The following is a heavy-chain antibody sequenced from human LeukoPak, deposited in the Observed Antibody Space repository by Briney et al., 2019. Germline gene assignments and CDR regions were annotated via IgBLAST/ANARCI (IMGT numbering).Heavy chain of an antibody. Sequence: GASVKVSCKASGYTFTSYGISWVRQAPGQGLEWMGWISAYNGNTNYAQKLQGRVTMTTDTSTSTAYMELRSLRSDDTAVYYCVRYYYDSSGYVGVDPWGQGTLVTVSS. V-gene: IGHV1-18*01. CDR1: GYTFTSYG. D-gene: IGHD3-22*01. CDR2: ISAYNGNT. CDR3: VRYYYDSSGYVGVDP. J-gene: IGHJ5*02.